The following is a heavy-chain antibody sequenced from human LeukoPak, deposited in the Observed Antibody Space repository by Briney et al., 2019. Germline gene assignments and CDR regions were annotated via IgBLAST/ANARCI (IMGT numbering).Heavy chain of an antibody. CDR2: IVVGSGNT. V-gene: IGHV1-58*02. J-gene: IGHJ3*02. CDR1: GFTFTSSA. D-gene: IGHD3-10*01. CDR3: AADLQLLWFGELFDAFDI. Sequence: SVKVSCKASGFTFTSSAMQWVRQARGQRLEWIGWIVVGSGNTNYAQKFQERVTITRDMSTSTAYMELSSLRSEDTAVYYCAADLQLLWFGELFDAFDILGQGTMVTVSS.